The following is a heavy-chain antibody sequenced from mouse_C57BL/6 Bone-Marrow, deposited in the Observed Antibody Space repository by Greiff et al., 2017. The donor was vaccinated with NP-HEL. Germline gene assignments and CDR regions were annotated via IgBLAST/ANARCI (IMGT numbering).Heavy chain of an antibody. J-gene: IGHJ3*01. V-gene: IGHV1-81*01. D-gene: IGHD3-2*02. CDR2: IYPRSGNT. CDR3: AREDSSGSWFAY. CDR1: GYTFTSYG. Sequence: VKLVESGAELARPGASVKLSCKASGYTFTSYGISWVKQRTGQGLEWIGEIYPRSGNTYYNEKFKGKATLTADKSSSTAYMELRSLTSEDSAVYFCAREDSSGSWFAYWGQGTLVTVSA.